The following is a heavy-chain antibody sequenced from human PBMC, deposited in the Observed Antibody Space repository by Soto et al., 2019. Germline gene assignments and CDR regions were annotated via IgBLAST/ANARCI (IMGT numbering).Heavy chain of an antibody. CDR3: ARRGYSSSWYETPVGI. Sequence: SLRLSCAASGFTFSSYWMHWVRQAPGKGLVWVSRINSDGSSTSYADSVKGRFTISRDNAKNTLYLQMNSLRAEDTAVYYCARRGYSSSWYETPVGIWGQGTMVTVSS. CDR1: GFTFSSYW. V-gene: IGHV3-74*01. D-gene: IGHD6-13*01. J-gene: IGHJ3*02. CDR2: INSDGSST.